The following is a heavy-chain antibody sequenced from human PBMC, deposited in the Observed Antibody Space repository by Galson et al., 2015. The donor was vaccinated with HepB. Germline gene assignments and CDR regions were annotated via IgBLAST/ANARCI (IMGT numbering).Heavy chain of an antibody. CDR2: IRWNSVTI. CDR3: AKSPEWYCSGGSCLTLDY. J-gene: IGHJ4*02. D-gene: IGHD2-15*01. Sequence: SLRLSCAASGFTFDDYAMHWVRQAPGKGLEWVSGIRWNSVTIGYADSVKGRFTISRDNAKNSLYLQMNSLRTEGTALYYCAKSPEWYCSGGSCLTLDYWGQGTLVTVSS. V-gene: IGHV3-9*01. CDR1: GFTFDDYA.